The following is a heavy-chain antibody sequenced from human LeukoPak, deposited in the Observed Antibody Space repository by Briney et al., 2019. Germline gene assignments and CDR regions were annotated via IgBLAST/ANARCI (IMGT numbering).Heavy chain of an antibody. D-gene: IGHD6-13*01. V-gene: IGHV4-4*07. CDR1: GGFISSYY. Sequence: SETLSLTCTVSGGFISSYYWSWIRQSAGKGLEWIGRIYTSGSTNYNPSLKSRVTMSVDTSNNQFSLKLSSVTAADTAVYYCAREVSSSWSNYYYYMDVWGKGTTVTVSS. CDR3: AREVSSSWSNYYYYMDV. CDR2: IYTSGST. J-gene: IGHJ6*03.